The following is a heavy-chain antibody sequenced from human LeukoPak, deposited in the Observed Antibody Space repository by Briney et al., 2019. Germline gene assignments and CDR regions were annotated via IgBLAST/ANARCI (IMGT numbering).Heavy chain of an antibody. Sequence: SETLSLTCTVSGGSISSYYWSWIRQPPGKGLEWXXXXXYSGSTNYNPSLKSRVTISVDTSKNQFSLKLSSVTAADTAVYYCARGGNDYGDYGLMIDYWGQGTLVTVSS. CDR1: GGSISSYY. CDR2: XXYSGST. J-gene: IGHJ4*02. CDR3: ARGGNDYGDYGLMIDY. V-gene: IGHV4-59*01. D-gene: IGHD4-17*01.